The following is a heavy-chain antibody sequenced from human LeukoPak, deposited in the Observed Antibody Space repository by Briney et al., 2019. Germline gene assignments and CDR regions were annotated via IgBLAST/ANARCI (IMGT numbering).Heavy chain of an antibody. CDR3: AKSPSMVRGITYYFDY. J-gene: IGHJ4*02. CDR2: LSGSGSTT. V-gene: IGHV3-23*01. Sequence: GGSLRLSCAASGFTFSDYYMSWIRQAPGKGLEWVPTLSGSGSTTYYADSVKGRFTISRDNSKNTLYLQMDSLRAEDTAVYYCAKSPSMVRGITYYFDYWGRGTLVTVSS. CDR1: GFTFSDYY. D-gene: IGHD3-10*01.